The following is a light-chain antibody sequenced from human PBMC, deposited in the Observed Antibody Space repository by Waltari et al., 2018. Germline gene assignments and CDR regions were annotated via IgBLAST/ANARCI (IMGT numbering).Light chain of an antibody. CDR2: KVS. J-gene: IGKJ3*01. CDR3: GQGTKVPFT. Sequence: DVVMTQSPLSLPIPPGQPASSSCRSRQSFVHSDGNTYLSWYQQKPGQPPRLLIYKVSNRDSGVPDRFSGSGAGTDFTLKISRVEAEDVGVYYCGQGTKVPFTFGPGTKLDIK. V-gene: IGKV2-30*02. CDR1: QSFVHSDGNTY.